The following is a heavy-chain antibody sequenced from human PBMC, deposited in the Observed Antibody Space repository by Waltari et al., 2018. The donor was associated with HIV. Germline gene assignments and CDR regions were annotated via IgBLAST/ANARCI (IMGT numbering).Heavy chain of an antibody. D-gene: IGHD2-21*01. V-gene: IGHV4-31*03. Sequence: QVQLQESGPGLVKPSQTLSLTCTVSGGSINSADDYWTWIRQHPGKGLEWLGYIWYPRSTYYNPSLRSRVTISLDVSRNQISLKLTSVTAADTAVYFCARGVDLIPIAAPPLDSWGQGTLVTVSS. CDR3: ARGVDLIPIAAPPLDS. CDR1: GGSINSADDY. CDR2: IWYPRST. J-gene: IGHJ4*02.